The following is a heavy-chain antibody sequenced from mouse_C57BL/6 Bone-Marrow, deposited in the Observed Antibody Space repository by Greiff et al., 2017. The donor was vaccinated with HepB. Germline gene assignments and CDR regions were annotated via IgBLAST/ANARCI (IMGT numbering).Heavy chain of an antibody. J-gene: IGHJ2*01. CDR1: GYTFTEYT. CDR3: ARHEAVYYYGSSPPYFDY. V-gene: IGHV1-62-2*01. D-gene: IGHD1-1*01. CDR2: FYPGSGSI. Sequence: VQLQQSGAELVKPGASVKLSCKASGYTFTEYTIHWVKQRSGQGLEWIGWFYPGSGSIKYNEKFKDKATLTADKSSSTVYMELSRLTSEDSAVYFYARHEAVYYYGSSPPYFDYWGQGTTLTVSS.